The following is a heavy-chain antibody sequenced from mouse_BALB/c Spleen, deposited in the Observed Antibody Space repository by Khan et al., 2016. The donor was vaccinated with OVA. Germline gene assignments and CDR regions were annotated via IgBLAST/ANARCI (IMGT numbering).Heavy chain of an antibody. V-gene: IGHV9-4*02. CDR3: TRGGAAYYRNDGGAMKY. CDR2: INTHSGVP. D-gene: IGHD2-14*01. Sequence: QIQLVQSGPELKKPGATVRISCKASGYTFTTAGIQWVQKMPGKGLKWIGWINTHSGVPKYAEDFKGRFAFSLEISVNTAYLQITNFKNEETATYFCTRGGAAYYRNDGGAMKYWGQGTSVTVSS. CDR1: GYTFTTAG. J-gene: IGHJ4*01.